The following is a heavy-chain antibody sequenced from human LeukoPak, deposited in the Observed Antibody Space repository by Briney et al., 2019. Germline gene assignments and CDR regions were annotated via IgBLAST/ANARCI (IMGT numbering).Heavy chain of an antibody. V-gene: IGHV3-7*01. CDR3: ARDQLLWFGEHNFFDY. J-gene: IGHJ4*02. CDR2: IKQDGSEK. Sequence: GGSLRLSCAASGFTFSSYWMSWVRQAPGKGLEWVANIKQDGSEKYYVDSVKGRFTISRDNAKNSLYLQMNSLRAEDTAVYYCARDQLLWFGEHNFFDYWGQGTLVTVSS. CDR1: GFTFSSYW. D-gene: IGHD3-10*01.